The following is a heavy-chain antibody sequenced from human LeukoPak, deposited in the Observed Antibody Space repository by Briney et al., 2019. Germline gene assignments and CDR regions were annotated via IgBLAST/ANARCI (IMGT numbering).Heavy chain of an antibody. V-gene: IGHV3-30*18. CDR3: AKAHYDYVWGSWGYFYYYYMDV. CDR1: GFTFSSYG. D-gene: IGHD3-16*01. Sequence: PGGSLRLSCAASGFTFSSYGMHWVRQAPGKGLEWVAVISYDGSNKYYADSVKGRFTISRDNSKNTLYLQMNGLRAEDTAVYYCAKAHYDYVWGSWGYFYYYYMDVWGKGTTVTVSS. CDR2: ISYDGSNK. J-gene: IGHJ6*03.